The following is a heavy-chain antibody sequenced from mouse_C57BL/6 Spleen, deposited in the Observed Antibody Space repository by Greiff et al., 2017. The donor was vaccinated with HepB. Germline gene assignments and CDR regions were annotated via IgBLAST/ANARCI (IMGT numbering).Heavy chain of an antibody. J-gene: IGHJ1*03. CDR1: GYTFTSYW. Sequence: QVQLQQPGAELVRPGSSVKLSCKASGYTFTSYWMHWVKQRPIQGLEWIGNIDPSDSETHYNQKFKDKATLTVDKSSSTAYMQLSSLTSEDSAAYYCARFITTVVATDWYFDVWGTGTTVTVSS. CDR3: ARFITTVVATDWYFDV. D-gene: IGHD1-1*01. CDR2: IDPSDSET. V-gene: IGHV1-52*01.